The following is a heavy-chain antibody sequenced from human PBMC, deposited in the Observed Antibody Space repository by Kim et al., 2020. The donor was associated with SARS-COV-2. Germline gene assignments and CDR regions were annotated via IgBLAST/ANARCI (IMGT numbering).Heavy chain of an antibody. CDR1: GFTFDDYA. CDR3: AKGEGYCSGGSCYAVGY. D-gene: IGHD2-15*01. J-gene: IGHJ4*02. V-gene: IGHV3-43*02. Sequence: GGSLRLSCAASGFTFDDYAMHWVRQAPGKGLEWVSLISGDGGSTYYADSVKGRFTISRDNSKNSLYLQMNSLRTEDTALYYCAKGEGYCSGGSCYAVGYWGQGTLVTVSS. CDR2: ISGDGGST.